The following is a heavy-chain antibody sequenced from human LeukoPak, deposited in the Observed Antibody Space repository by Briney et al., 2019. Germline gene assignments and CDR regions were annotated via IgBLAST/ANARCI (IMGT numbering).Heavy chain of an antibody. Sequence: GGSLRLSCAASGFTFSDYYMSWVRQAPGKGLEWVSVIYSGGTTYYADSVKGRFTISRDNSKNTLHLQMNSLRAEDTAVYYCARDQYSYAHAAHWGQGTLVTVSS. CDR2: IYSGGTT. V-gene: IGHV3-66*01. CDR3: ARDQYSYAHAAH. CDR1: GFTFSDYY. D-gene: IGHD5-18*01. J-gene: IGHJ4*02.